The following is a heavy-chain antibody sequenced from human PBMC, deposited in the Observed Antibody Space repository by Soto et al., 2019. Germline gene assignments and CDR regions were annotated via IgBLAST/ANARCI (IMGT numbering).Heavy chain of an antibody. CDR3: PNLGPS. J-gene: IGHJ1*01. CDR2: IKNKADGETS. V-gene: IGHV3-15*07. CDR1: GVGRSDAW. Sequence: PGGSLRLSCAASGVGRSDAWMNWFRQAPGGGLEWVGHIKNKADGETSDFAASVKGRFTISRDDSKNMLYLHMNSVRVEDSGTYYCPNLGPSWGQRTLVLVSS.